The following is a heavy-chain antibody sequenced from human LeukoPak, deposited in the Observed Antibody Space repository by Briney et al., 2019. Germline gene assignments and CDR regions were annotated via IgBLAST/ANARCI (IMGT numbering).Heavy chain of an antibody. J-gene: IGHJ6*02. D-gene: IGHD2-21*01. CDR2: IYYSGST. CDR1: GGSISSYY. V-gene: IGHV4-59*01. CDR3: ARDSIVDPSNYGMDV. Sequence: SETLSLTCTVSGGSISSYYWSWIRQPPGKGLEWIGYIYYSGSTNYNPSLKSRDTISVDTSKNQFSLRLSSMTAADTAVYYCARDSIVDPSNYGMDVWGQGTTVTVSS.